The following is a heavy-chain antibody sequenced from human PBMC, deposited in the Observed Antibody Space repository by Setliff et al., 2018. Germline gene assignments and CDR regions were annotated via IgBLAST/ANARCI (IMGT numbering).Heavy chain of an antibody. D-gene: IGHD2-15*01. CDR2: IYTSGST. CDR3: ARGQRYCSGGSCYYYMDV. J-gene: IGHJ6*03. Sequence: LSLTCTVSGGSISSYYWSWIRQPAGKELEGIGRIYTSGSTNYNPSLKSRVTMSVDTSKNQFSLKLSSVTAADTAVYYCARGQRYCSGGSCYYYMDVWGKGTTVTVSS. V-gene: IGHV4-4*07. CDR1: GGSISSYY.